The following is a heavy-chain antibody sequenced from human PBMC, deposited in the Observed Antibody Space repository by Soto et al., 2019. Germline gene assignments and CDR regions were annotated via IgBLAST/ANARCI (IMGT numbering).Heavy chain of an antibody. CDR3: ARRSFLDY. D-gene: IGHD1-26*01. Sequence: EVQLLESGGGLVRPGGSLRLSCTASGFSFSSYALSWVRQAPGKGLEWVSTISGSDGKTYYADSVKGRFSISRDTSKTTFYLELTSLRVEDTAVYYCARRSFLDYWGQGTRVTVS. J-gene: IGHJ4*02. CDR1: GFSFSSYA. CDR2: ISGSDGKT. V-gene: IGHV3-23*01.